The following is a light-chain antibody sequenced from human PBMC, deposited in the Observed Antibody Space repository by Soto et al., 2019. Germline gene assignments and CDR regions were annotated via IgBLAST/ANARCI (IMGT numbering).Light chain of an antibody. CDR1: SSDVGGYRY. CDR3: SSYSSSKTPYV. J-gene: IGLJ1*01. V-gene: IGLV2-14*01. Sequence: QSVLTQPASVSGSPGQSITISCTGASSDVGGYRYVSWFQQHPGKAPKLMIYEVSNRPSGVSIRFSGSKSGNTASLTISGLQAEDEADYYCSSYSSSKTPYVLGTGTKVTVL. CDR2: EVS.